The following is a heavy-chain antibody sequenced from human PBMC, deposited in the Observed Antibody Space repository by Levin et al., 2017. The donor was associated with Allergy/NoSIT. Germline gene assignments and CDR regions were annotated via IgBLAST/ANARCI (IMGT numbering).Heavy chain of an antibody. CDR2: ISSASRYI. V-gene: IGHV3-21*01. D-gene: IGHD3-10*01. J-gene: IGHJ4*02. CDR3: ARDYEQVWFGDFDS. CDR1: GFIFSSYS. Sequence: GGSLRLSCAASGFIFSSYSMNWVRQAPGKGLEWVSSISSASRYIYYADSVKGRFTISRDNTKNSLYLQMNSLSADDTAVYYCARDYEQVWFGDFDSWGQGTLVTVSS.